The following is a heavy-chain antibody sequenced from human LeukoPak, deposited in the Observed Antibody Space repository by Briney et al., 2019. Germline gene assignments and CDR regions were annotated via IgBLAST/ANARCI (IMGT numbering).Heavy chain of an antibody. CDR1: GYTFTGYY. Sequence: GASVKVSCKASGYTFTGYYMHWVRQAPGQGLEWMAWINPNSGGTNYAQNFQGRVTLTRDTSISTAYMELSSLRSEDTAVYYCARGGLGYCSSTRCGSDYWGQGTLVTVSS. V-gene: IGHV1-2*02. CDR3: ARGGLGYCSSTRCGSDY. J-gene: IGHJ4*02. D-gene: IGHD2-2*01. CDR2: INPNSGGT.